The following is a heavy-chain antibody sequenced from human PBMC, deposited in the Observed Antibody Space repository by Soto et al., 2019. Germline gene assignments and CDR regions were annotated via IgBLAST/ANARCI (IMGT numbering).Heavy chain of an antibody. CDR3: ARDPGMGPPSFDY. J-gene: IGHJ4*02. Sequence: GGSLRLSCAASGFTFSSYSMNWVRQAPGKGLEWVSYISSSSSTIYYADSVKGRFTISRDNAKNSLYLQMNSLRAEDTAVYYCARDPGMGPPSFDYWGQGTLVTVSS. CDR2: ISSSSSTI. V-gene: IGHV3-48*01. D-gene: IGHD6-13*01. CDR1: GFTFSSYS.